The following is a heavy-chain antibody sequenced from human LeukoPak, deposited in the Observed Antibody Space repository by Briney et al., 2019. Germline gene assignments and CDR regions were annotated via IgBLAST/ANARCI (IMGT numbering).Heavy chain of an antibody. D-gene: IGHD3-22*01. V-gene: IGHV3-7*01. CDR3: ARGKPSYYYDSSAYFYNGAFDI. J-gene: IGHJ3*02. CDR1: GFTFSSYW. CDR2: IKQDGSEK. Sequence: GGSLRLSCAASGFTFSSYWMSWVRQAPGKGLEWVVNIKQDGSEKYYADSGKGRFTISRDNAKNSLYLQMNSLRADDTAVYYCARGKPSYYYDSSAYFYNGAFDIWGQGTMVTVSS.